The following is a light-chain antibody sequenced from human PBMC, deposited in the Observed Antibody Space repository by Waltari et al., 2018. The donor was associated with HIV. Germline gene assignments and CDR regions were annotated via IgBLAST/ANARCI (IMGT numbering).Light chain of an antibody. CDR1: QSISSN. Sequence: ELVMKQSTAPMSVSPGHSATVACWASQSISSNLAWYQQRPGQAPRLRVYDASTRVAGIPARFSASGFATEFTLTISSLQSEDFAVYYCQQYNDWLSWTFGQGTKVEMK. CDR2: DAS. V-gene: IGKV3-15*01. J-gene: IGKJ1*01. CDR3: QQYNDWLSWT.